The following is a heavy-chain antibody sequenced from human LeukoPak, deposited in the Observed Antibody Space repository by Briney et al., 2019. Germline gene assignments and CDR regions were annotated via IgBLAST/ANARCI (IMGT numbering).Heavy chain of an antibody. CDR2: ISSSGSTI. Sequence: GGSLRLSCAASGFTFSSYEMNWVRQAPGKGLEWVSYISSSGSTIYYADSVKGRFTISRDNAKNSLYLQMNSLRAEDTAVYYCAELGISMIGGVWGKGTTVTISS. V-gene: IGHV3-48*03. J-gene: IGHJ6*04. D-gene: IGHD3-10*02. CDR3: AELGISMIGGV. CDR1: GFTFSSYE.